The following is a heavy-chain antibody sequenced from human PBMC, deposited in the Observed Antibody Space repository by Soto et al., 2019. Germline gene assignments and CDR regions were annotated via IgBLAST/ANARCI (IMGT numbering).Heavy chain of an antibody. D-gene: IGHD2-15*01. CDR3: AKDGAPRYCSRSSCHPAGAY. J-gene: IGHJ4*02. Sequence: GGSLRLSCAGSGFTFSNYGLHWVRQAPGKGLEWVAVISYDGSHKYYADTVKGRFTISRDNSNNMLNLQMDSLRAEDTAVYYCAKDGAPRYCSRSSCHPAGAYWGQGTLVTVSS. CDR1: GFTFSNYG. V-gene: IGHV3-30*18. CDR2: ISYDGSHK.